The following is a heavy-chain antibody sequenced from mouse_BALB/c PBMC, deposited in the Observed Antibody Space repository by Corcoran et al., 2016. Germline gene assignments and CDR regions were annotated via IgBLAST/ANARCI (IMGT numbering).Heavy chain of an antibody. Sequence: GTELVKPGASVKMSCKASGYTFTSYVMHWVKQKPGQGLEWIGYINPYNDGTKYNEKFKGKATLTSDKSSSTAYMELSSLTSEDSAVYYCARRGITTVVATNYFDYWGQGTTLTVSS. CDR1: GYTFTSYV. CDR3: ARRGITTVVATNYFDY. CDR2: INPYNDGT. J-gene: IGHJ2*01. D-gene: IGHD1-1*01. V-gene: IGHV1S136*01.